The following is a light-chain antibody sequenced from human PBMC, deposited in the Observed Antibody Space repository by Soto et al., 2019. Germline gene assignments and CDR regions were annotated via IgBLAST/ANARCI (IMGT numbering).Light chain of an antibody. J-gene: IGKJ4*01. CDR1: QSVSSSY. CDR2: GAS. V-gene: IGKV3-20*01. Sequence: EIVLTQSPGTLSLSPGERATLSCRASQSVSSSYLAWYQQKPGQAPRLLIYGASSRATGIPDRISGSGSGTDFTLTISRPEPEDSAVYYCQQYGSSALTFGGGTKVEIK. CDR3: QQYGSSALT.